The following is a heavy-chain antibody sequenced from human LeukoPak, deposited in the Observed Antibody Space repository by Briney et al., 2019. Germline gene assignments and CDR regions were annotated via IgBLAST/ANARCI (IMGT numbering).Heavy chain of an antibody. CDR1: GFTFSSYN. CDR2: INIGGDYI. V-gene: IGHV3-21*01. CDR3: ACQWIQLWGGI. D-gene: IGHD5-18*01. J-gene: IGHJ3*02. Sequence: GGSLRLSCTASGFTFSSYNMNWVRQAPGKGLEWLSSINIGGDYINYADSVKGRFIISRDNSKNTLYLQMNRLRVEDTAVYYCACQWIQLWGGIWGQGTMVTVSS.